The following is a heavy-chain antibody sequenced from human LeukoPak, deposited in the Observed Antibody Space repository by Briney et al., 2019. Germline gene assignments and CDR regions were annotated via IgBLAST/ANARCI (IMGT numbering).Heavy chain of an antibody. Sequence: GGSLRLSCAASGLTGSHNYVSWVRQAPGKGLEWVSAIHTSGDTCYADSVEGRFTITRDNSRDSVFLHMYGLRAEDTAVYFCARENGYCSGANCYSYFDSWGQGTLVTVSS. J-gene: IGHJ4*02. CDR3: ARENGYCSGANCYSYFDS. CDR1: GLTGSHNY. D-gene: IGHD2-15*01. V-gene: IGHV3-53*01. CDR2: IHTSGDT.